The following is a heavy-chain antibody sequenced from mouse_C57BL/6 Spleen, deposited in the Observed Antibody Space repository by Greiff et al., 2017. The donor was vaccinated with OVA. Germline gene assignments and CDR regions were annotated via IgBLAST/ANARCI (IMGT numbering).Heavy chain of an antibody. CDR3: ARDQDGSSPYYAMDY. CDR1: GFTFSSYA. J-gene: IGHJ4*01. D-gene: IGHD1-1*01. CDR2: ISDGGSYT. V-gene: IGHV5-4*01. Sequence: EVQVVESGGGLVKPGGSLKLSCAASGFTFSSYAMSWVRQTPEKRLEWVATISDGGSYTYYPDNVKGRFTISRDNAKNNLYLQMSHLKSEDTAMYYCARDQDGSSPYYAMDYWGQGTSVTVSS.